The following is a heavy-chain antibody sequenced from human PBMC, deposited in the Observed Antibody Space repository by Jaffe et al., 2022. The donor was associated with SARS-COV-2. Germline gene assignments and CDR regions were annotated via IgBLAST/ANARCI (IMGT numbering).Heavy chain of an antibody. CDR3: ARAWTDIVVVPAAIVSFDY. Sequence: QLQLQESGPGLVKPSETLSLTCTVSGGSISSSSYYWGWIRQPPGKGLEWIGSIYYSGSTYYNPSLKSRVTISVDTSKNQFSLKLSSVTAADTAVYYCARAWTDIVVVPAAIVSFDYWGQGTLVTVSS. D-gene: IGHD2-2*02. CDR2: IYYSGST. CDR1: GGSISSSSYY. V-gene: IGHV4-39*01. J-gene: IGHJ4*02.